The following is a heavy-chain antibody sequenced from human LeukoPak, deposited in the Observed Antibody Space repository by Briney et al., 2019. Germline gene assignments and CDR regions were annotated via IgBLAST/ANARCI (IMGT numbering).Heavy chain of an antibody. CDR3: ARLFKGAATDPLKLYYFDY. V-gene: IGHV4-59*08. J-gene: IGHJ4*02. CDR2: IYYSGST. D-gene: IGHD1-26*01. CDR1: GGSISSYY. Sequence: SETLSLTCTVSGGSISSYYWSWIRQPPGKGLEWIGYIYYSGSTNYNPSLKSRVTISVDTSKNQFSLKLSSVTAADTAVYYCARLFKGAATDPLKLYYFDYWGQGTLVTVSS.